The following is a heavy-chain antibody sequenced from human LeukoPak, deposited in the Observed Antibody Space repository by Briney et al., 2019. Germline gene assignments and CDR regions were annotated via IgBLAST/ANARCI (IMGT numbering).Heavy chain of an antibody. J-gene: IGHJ6*02. CDR1: GGSISSYY. V-gene: IGHV4-59*01. CDR3: ASLITMVRGVAHYYYYGMDV. D-gene: IGHD3-10*01. Sequence: PSETLSLTCTVSGGSISSYYWSWIRQPPGKGLEWIGYIYYSGSTNYNPSLKSRVTISVDTSKNQFSLKLSSVTAADTAVYYCASLITMVRGVAHYYYYGMDVWGQGTTVTVSS. CDR2: IYYSGST.